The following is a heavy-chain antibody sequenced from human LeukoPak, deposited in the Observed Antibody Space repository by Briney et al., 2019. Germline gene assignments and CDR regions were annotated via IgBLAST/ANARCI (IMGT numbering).Heavy chain of an antibody. J-gene: IGHJ4*02. Sequence: SGTLSLTCAVSGGSISSSNWWCWVRQPPGKGLEWIGEIYHSGSTYYNPSLKSRVTISVDTSKNQFSLKLSSVTAADTAVYYCASNPEWEWEGFDYWGQGTLVTVSS. CDR3: ASNPEWEWEGFDY. D-gene: IGHD1-26*01. CDR2: IYHSGST. V-gene: IGHV4-4*02. CDR1: GGSISSSNW.